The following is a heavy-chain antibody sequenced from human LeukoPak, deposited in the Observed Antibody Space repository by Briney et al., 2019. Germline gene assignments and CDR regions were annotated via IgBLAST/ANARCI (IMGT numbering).Heavy chain of an antibody. J-gene: IGHJ3*02. V-gene: IGHV3-23*01. CDR1: GFTFTSYA. CDR3: AAESSAWSAFDI. Sequence: GGSLRLSCAASGFTFTSYATSWVRQAPGKGLEWVSAITGSGGSTYYADSVKGRFTISRDNSKNTLYLQMNSLRAEDTAVYYCAAESSAWSAFDIWGQGTMVTVSA. D-gene: IGHD6-19*01. CDR2: ITGSGGST.